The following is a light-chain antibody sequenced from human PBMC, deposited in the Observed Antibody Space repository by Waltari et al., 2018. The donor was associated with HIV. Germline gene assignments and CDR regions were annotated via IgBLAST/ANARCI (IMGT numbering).Light chain of an antibody. J-gene: IGLJ1*01. Sequence: QSALTQPASVSGSPGQSITISCTGTSSDVGRYNSVSWYQLHPGKAPKLMIYAVSNRPSGVSNRFSGSKSDNTASLTISGLQAEDEADYYCSSYTSTSTVYVFGTGTEVTVL. V-gene: IGLV2-14*03. CDR2: AVS. CDR1: SSDVGRYNS. CDR3: SSYTSTSTVYV.